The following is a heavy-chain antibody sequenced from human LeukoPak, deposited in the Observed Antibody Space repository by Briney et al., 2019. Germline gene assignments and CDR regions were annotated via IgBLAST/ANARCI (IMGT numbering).Heavy chain of an antibody. J-gene: IGHJ4*02. D-gene: IGHD2-2*02. CDR1: GFTFSSYA. V-gene: IGHV3-23*01. CDR3: AKVGTRYCSSTSCYTGFDY. Sequence: GGSLRLSCAASGFTFSSYAMSWVRQAPGKGLEWVSAISGSGGSTYYADSVKGRFTISRDNSKNTLYLQMNSLRAEDTAVYYCAKVGTRYCSSTSCYTGFDYWGQGTLVTVSS. CDR2: ISGSGGST.